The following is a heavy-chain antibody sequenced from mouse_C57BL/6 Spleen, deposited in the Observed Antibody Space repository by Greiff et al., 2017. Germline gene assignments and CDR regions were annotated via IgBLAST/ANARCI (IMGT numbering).Heavy chain of an antibody. CDR3: ASEGGGSFYFDY. V-gene: IGHV1-80*01. CDR2: IYPGDGDT. CDR1: GYAFSSYW. Sequence: VQLQQSGAELVKPGASVKISCKASGYAFSSYWMNWVKQRPGKGLEWIGQIYPGDGDTNYNGKFKGKATLTADKSSSTAYMQLSILTSEDSAVYFCASEGGGSFYFDYWGQGTTLTVSS. J-gene: IGHJ2*01.